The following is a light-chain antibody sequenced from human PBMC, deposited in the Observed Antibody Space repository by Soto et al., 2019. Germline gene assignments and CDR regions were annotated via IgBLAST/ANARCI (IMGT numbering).Light chain of an antibody. V-gene: IGKV3-20*01. Sequence: EIVLTQSPGTLSLSPGDRATFSCRASQGISSSYLAWYQQKPGQAPRLLVYGASSRATGIPDRFSGSGSGTDFTLTISRLEPEDFAVYYCQWYGYSPRTFGQGTQLEIK. CDR3: QWYGYSPRT. J-gene: IGKJ2*01. CDR1: QGISSSY. CDR2: GAS.